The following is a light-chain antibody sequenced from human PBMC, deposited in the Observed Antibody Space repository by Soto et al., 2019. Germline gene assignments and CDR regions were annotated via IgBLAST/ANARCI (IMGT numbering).Light chain of an antibody. CDR1: QSISSW. CDR2: DAS. Sequence: DIQITQSPSNPLPSVGDRVTITCRASQSISSWLAWYQQKPGKAPKLLIYDASSLESGVPSRFSGSGSGTEFTLTISSLQPDDFATYYCQQYNSYSGTFGQGTKVDIK. CDR3: QQYNSYSGT. J-gene: IGKJ1*01. V-gene: IGKV1-5*01.